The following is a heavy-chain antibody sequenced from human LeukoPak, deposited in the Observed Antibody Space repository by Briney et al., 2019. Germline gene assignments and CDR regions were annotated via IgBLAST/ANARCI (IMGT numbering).Heavy chain of an antibody. Sequence: ASVKVSCKASGYTFTDYYMHWVRQAPGQGFEWMGWINPNDGDTNYAQKFQGRVTMTRDTSISTAHVEVSRLRSDDTAVYYCARANFLYCSSSTCLFDYWGQGTLVTVSS. CDR3: ARANFLYCSSSTCLFDY. D-gene: IGHD2-2*01. V-gene: IGHV1-2*02. CDR2: INPNDGDT. J-gene: IGHJ4*02. CDR1: GYTFTDYY.